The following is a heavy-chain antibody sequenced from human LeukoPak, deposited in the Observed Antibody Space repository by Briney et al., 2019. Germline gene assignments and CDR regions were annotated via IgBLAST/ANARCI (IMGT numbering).Heavy chain of an antibody. CDR2: VDPEDGET. J-gene: IGHJ3*02. Sequence: ASVKISCKVSGYTFTDYYMHRVQQAPGKGLEWMGLVDPEDGETIYAEKFQGRVTITADTSTDTAYMELSSLRSEDTAVYYCATLEHYYGSGSYYNPRPGAFDIWGQGTMVTVSS. CDR1: GYTFTDYY. CDR3: ATLEHYYGSGSYYNPRPGAFDI. V-gene: IGHV1-69-2*01. D-gene: IGHD3-10*01.